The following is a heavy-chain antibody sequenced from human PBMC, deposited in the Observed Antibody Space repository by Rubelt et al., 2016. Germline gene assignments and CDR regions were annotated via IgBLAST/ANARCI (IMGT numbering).Heavy chain of an antibody. J-gene: IGHJ4*02. D-gene: IGHD3-10*01. Sequence: QVQLQQWGPGLLKPSETLSLTCAVYGESFSGYYWNWIRQPPGKGLEWIGRINHRGSTYYHASLKSRVTISADTSKKQFSLKLSSVTAADTAVYYCARAYYYGSGSYFPVDYWGQGTLVTVSS. CDR1: GESFSGYY. V-gene: IGHV4-34*01. CDR3: ARAYYYGSGSYFPVDY. CDR2: INHRGST.